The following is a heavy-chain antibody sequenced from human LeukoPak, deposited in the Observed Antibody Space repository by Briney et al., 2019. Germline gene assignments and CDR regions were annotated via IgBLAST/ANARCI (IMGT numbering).Heavy chain of an antibody. V-gene: IGHV1-69*02. Sequence: RISCKGSGYSFTTCWISWVRQAPGQGLEWMGRIIPILGIANYAQKFQGRVTITADKSTSTAYMELSSLRSEDTAVYYCAQTYDFWSGYYIDNWFDPWGQGTLVAVSS. J-gene: IGHJ5*02. D-gene: IGHD3-3*01. CDR3: AQTYDFWSGYYIDNWFDP. CDR1: GYSFTTCW. CDR2: IIPILGIA.